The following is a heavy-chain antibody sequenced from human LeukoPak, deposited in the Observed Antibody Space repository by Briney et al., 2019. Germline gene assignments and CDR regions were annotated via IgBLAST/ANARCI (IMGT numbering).Heavy chain of an antibody. CDR2: IFYSGST. CDR3: ARGENRGWFDPFDI. D-gene: IGHD6-19*01. V-gene: IGHV4-59*08. CDR1: GGSISSYY. Sequence: SETLSLTCTVSGGSISSYYWSWIRQPPGKGLEWIGYIFYSGSTNYNPSLKSRVTISVDTSKNQFSLKLSSVTAADTAVYYCARGENRGWFDPFDIWGQGTTVIVSS. J-gene: IGHJ3*02.